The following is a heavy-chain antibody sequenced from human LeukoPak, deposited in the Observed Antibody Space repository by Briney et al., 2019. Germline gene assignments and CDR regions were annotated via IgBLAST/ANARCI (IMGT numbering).Heavy chain of an antibody. D-gene: IGHD1-26*01. Sequence: GGTLRLSCAASGFIFINAWMSWVPQAPGKGLEGVGRIKSKTNGGTTDYATPVKGRFTISRGDSKTTLYLRMNSLKTEDTAIYYCTADPYYGVDYWGQGTLVTVSS. CDR1: GFIFINAW. CDR3: TADPYYGVDY. V-gene: IGHV3-15*01. CDR2: IKSKTNGGTT. J-gene: IGHJ4*02.